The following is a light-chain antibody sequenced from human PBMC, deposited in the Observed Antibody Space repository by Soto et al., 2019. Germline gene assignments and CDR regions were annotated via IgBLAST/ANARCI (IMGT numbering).Light chain of an antibody. CDR2: WAS. CDR3: QRYYRTPRT. Sequence: DIVMTQSPDSLTVSLGERATINCKSSQSVLYSSNNRNYLAWYQQKPGQPPKLLIYWASTRQSGVPDRFSGSGSGTDFTLTISSLQVEDVAVYYCQRYYRTPRTFGQGTKVEIK. CDR1: QSVLYSSNNRNY. V-gene: IGKV4-1*01. J-gene: IGKJ1*01.